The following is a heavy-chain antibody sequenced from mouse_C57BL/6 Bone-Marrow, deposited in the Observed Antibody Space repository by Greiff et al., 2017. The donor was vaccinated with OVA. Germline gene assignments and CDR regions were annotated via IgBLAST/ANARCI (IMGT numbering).Heavy chain of an antibody. CDR3: ARPDSSGYWFAY. CDR1: GFTFSDYY. D-gene: IGHD3-2*02. Sequence: EVNLVESGGGLVQPGGSLKLSCAASGFTFSDYYMYWVRQTPEKRLEWVAYISNGGGSTYYPDTVKGRFTISRDNAKNTLYLQMSRLKSEDTAMYYCARPDSSGYWFAYWGQGTLVTVSA. V-gene: IGHV5-12*01. CDR2: ISNGGGST. J-gene: IGHJ3*01.